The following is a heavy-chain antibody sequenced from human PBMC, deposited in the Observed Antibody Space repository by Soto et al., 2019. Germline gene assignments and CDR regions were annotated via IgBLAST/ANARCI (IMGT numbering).Heavy chain of an antibody. J-gene: IGHJ4*02. D-gene: IGHD3-22*01. CDR3: VKGGSLNYYDSSGYPNYFDY. CDR1: GFTFSSYA. Sequence: PGGSLRLSCSASGFTFSSYAMHWVRQAPGKGLEYVSAISSNGGSTYYADSVKGRFTISRDNSKNTLYLQMSSLRAEDTAVYYCVKGGSLNYYDSSGYPNYFDYWGQGTLVTSPQ. V-gene: IGHV3-64D*06. CDR2: ISSNGGST.